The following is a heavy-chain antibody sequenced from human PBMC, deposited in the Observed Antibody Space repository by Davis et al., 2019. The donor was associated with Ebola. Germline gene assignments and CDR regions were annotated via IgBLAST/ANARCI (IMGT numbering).Heavy chain of an antibody. CDR3: ARDLPLGYSYGAWDY. CDR2: IIPIFGTA. V-gene: IGHV1-69*13. Sequence: AASVKVSCKASGGTFSSYAISWVRQAPGQGLEWMGGIIPIFGTANYAQKFQGRVTITADESTSTAYMELSSLRSEDTAVYYCARDLPLGYSYGAWDYWGQGTLVTVSS. J-gene: IGHJ4*02. CDR1: GGTFSSYA. D-gene: IGHD5-18*01.